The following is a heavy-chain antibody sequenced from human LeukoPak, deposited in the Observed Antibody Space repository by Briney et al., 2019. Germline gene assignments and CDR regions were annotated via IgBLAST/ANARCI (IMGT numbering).Heavy chain of an antibody. V-gene: IGHV3-48*01. CDR2: ISSSRSTI. J-gene: IGHJ4*02. CDR1: GFTFSSYS. CDR3: ARDLKSR. Sequence: GRSLRLSCAVSGFTFSSYSMNWVRQAPGKGLEWVSYISSSRSTIYYADSVKGRFTSSRDNAKNSLYLQMNSLRAEDTAVYNCARDLKSRWGQGTLVTASS.